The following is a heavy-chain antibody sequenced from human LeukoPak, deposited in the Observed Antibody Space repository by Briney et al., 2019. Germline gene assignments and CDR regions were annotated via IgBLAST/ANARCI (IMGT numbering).Heavy chain of an antibody. V-gene: IGHV4-34*01. D-gene: IGHD3-3*01. CDR2: INHSGST. J-gene: IGHJ6*02. CDR3: WRRKSGDNKQYYYYYYGMDV. Sequence: PSETLSLTCAVYGGSFSGYYWSWIRQPPGKGLEWIGEINHSGSTNYNPSLKSRVTISVDTSKNQFSLKLSSVTAADTAVYYCWRRKSGDNKQYYYYYYGMDVWGQGTTVTVSS. CDR1: GGSFSGYY.